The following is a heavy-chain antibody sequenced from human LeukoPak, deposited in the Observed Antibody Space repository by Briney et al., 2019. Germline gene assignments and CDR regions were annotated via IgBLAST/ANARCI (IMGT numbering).Heavy chain of an antibody. J-gene: IGHJ4*02. Sequence: WGSLRLSCAASGFTFSSFAMSWVRQAPGKGLEWVSGISGRGDSTYDADSVKGRFTISRDNSKNTLYLQMNSLRAEDTAVYYCARAYLSSSWYFDYWGQGTLVTVSS. CDR2: ISGRGDST. CDR1: GFTFSSFA. CDR3: ARAYLSSSWYFDY. V-gene: IGHV3-23*01. D-gene: IGHD6-13*01.